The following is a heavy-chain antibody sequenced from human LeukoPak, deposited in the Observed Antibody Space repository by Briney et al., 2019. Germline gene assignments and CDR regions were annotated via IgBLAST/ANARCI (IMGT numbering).Heavy chain of an antibody. CDR2: ISGSGGST. Sequence: SGGSLRLSCAASGFTFSSYAMSWVRQASGKGLEWVSAISGSGGSTYYADSVKGRFTISRDNSKNTLYLQMNSLRAEDTAVYYCAKDMVRGVTGYWGQGTLVTVSS. CDR1: GFTFSSYA. CDR3: AKDMVRGVTGY. D-gene: IGHD3-10*01. J-gene: IGHJ4*02. V-gene: IGHV3-23*01.